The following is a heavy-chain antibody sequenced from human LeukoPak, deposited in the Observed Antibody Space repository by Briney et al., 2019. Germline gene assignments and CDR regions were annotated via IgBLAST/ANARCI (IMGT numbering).Heavy chain of an antibody. CDR1: GGSISSYY. D-gene: IGHD3-22*01. Sequence: SETLSLTCTVSGGSISSYYWSWIRQPPGKGLEWIGEINHSGSTNYNPSLKSRVTISVDTSKNQFSLKLSSVTAADTAVYYCASDLDSSGYYYWGQGTLVTVSS. CDR2: INHSGST. J-gene: IGHJ4*02. CDR3: ASDLDSSGYYY. V-gene: IGHV4-34*01.